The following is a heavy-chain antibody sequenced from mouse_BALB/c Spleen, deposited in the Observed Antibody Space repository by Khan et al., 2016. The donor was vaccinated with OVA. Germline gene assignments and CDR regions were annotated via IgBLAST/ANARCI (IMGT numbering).Heavy chain of an antibody. D-gene: IGHD1-1*02. CDR3: ARIYGGDFDY. CDR2: INPHFGET. V-gene: IGHV1-20*02. J-gene: IGHJ2*01. Sequence: VQLQQSGPELVKPGASVKISCKASGYSFTGYFMHWVMQSHGKSLEWIGRINPHFGETFYNQKFEDKATLTVDESSSTAYLELRSLASEDSEVYYCARIYGGDFDYWGQGTTLTVSS. CDR1: GYSFTGYF.